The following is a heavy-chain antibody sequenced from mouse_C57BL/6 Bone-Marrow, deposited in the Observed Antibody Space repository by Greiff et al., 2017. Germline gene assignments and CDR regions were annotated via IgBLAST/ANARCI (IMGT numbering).Heavy chain of an antibody. Sequence: EVQLQESGPELVKPGASVKISCKASGYSFTDYNMNWVKQSNGKSLEWIGVINPNYGTTSYNQKFKGKATLTVDPSSSTAYMQLNSLTSEDSAVYYCARSGYYSNYDWYFDVWGTGTTVTVSS. V-gene: IGHV1-39*01. J-gene: IGHJ1*03. CDR3: ARSGYYSNYDWYFDV. D-gene: IGHD2-5*01. CDR2: INPNYGTT. CDR1: GYSFTDYN.